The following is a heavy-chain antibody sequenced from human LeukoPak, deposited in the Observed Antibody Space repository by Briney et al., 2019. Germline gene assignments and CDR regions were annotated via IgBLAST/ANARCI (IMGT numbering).Heavy chain of an antibody. Sequence: PGGSLRLSCAASGFTFSSYGMHWVRQAPGKGLEWVSAISGGGDSTGYADSVKGRFTISRDNPKNTLYLQMNSLRAEDTAVYYCAKAPVGHCSGGSCYPFDYWGQGTLVTVSS. D-gene: IGHD2-15*01. CDR1: GFTFSSYG. CDR3: AKAPVGHCSGGSCYPFDY. J-gene: IGHJ4*02. CDR2: ISGGGDST. V-gene: IGHV3-23*01.